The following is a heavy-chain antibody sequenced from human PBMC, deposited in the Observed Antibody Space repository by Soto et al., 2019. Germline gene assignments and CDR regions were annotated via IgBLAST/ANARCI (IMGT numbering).Heavy chain of an antibody. CDR2: ISSNGVGT. CDR3: ARRARPDFYYMDG. D-gene: IGHD6-6*01. J-gene: IGHJ6*03. CDR1: GLTFRDLG. Sequence: GGFLRVSNTASGLTFRDLGIRWIRQAPGKGLEYVSGISSNGVGTYSANSVQGRFTISRDNSKNTVYLQMGSLRPEDMAVYYCARRARPDFYYMDGWGKGTTVTVSS. V-gene: IGHV3-64*01.